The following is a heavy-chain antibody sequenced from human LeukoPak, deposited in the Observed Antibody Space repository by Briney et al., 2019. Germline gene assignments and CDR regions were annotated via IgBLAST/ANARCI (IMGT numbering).Heavy chain of an antibody. D-gene: IGHD6-13*01. CDR3: ARRSAAFFYYYYYMDV. V-gene: IGHV4-34*01. J-gene: IGHJ6*03. CDR2: INHSGST. CDR1: GGSFSGYY. Sequence: SETLSLTCAVYGGSFSGYYWSWIRQPPGRGLEWIGEINHSGSTNYNPSLKSRVTISVDTSKNQFSLKLSSVTAADTAVYYCARRSAAFFYYYYYMDVWGKGTTVTISS.